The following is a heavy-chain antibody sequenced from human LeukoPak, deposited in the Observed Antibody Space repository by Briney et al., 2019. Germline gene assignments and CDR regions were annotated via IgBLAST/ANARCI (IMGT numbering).Heavy chain of an antibody. J-gene: IGHJ4*02. CDR1: GGSFSGYY. CDR3: ARGSNGTFDY. Sequence: SETLSLTCAVYGGSFSGYYWSWIRQPPGKGLEWIGEVNHSGSTNYNPSLKSRVTISVDTSKNQFSLKLSSVTAADTAVYYCARGSNGTFDYWGQGTLVTASS. CDR2: VNHSGST. D-gene: IGHD4-11*01. V-gene: IGHV4-34*01.